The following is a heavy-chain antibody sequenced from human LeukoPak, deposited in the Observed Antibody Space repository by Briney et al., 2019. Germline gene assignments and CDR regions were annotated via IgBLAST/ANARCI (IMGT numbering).Heavy chain of an antibody. Sequence: ASVKVSCKASGYTFTNYDISWVRQAPGQGLEWMGWISAYNGNTNYAQKLQGRVTITTDTSTSTAYMELRSLRSDDTAEYYCARPGTYYYDSSGAFDIWGQGTMVTVSS. CDR1: GYTFTNYD. CDR3: ARPGTYYYDSSGAFDI. D-gene: IGHD3-22*01. V-gene: IGHV1-18*01. J-gene: IGHJ3*02. CDR2: ISAYNGNT.